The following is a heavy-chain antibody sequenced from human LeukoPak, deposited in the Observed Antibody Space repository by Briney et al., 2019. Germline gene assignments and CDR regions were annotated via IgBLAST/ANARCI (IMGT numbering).Heavy chain of an antibody. D-gene: IGHD3-22*01. CDR2: IWYDGSSK. CDR1: GFTFSSYG. Sequence: PGGSLRLSCAASGFTFSSYGMHWVRQAPGKGLEWVAVIWYDGSSKYYADSVKGRFTISRDNSKNTLYLQMNSLRAEDTAVYYCARVDFSSSGYYYVGNYYYGMDVWGQGTTVTVSS. J-gene: IGHJ6*02. CDR3: ARVDFSSSGYYYVGNYYYGMDV. V-gene: IGHV3-33*01.